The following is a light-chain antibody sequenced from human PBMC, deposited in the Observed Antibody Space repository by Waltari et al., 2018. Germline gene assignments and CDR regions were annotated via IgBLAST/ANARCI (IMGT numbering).Light chain of an antibody. CDR1: QAIGNE. CDR2: DAS. V-gene: IGKV1D-16*01. Sequence: DIQMTQSPSSLSAFVGDRVTITCRASQAIGNELAWYQQKPDRAPKSLIFDASSLYSGVPSRFSGSGSGTDFTLTISSLQPEDFGTFYCQQYNAYPLTFGEGTKVEIK. J-gene: IGKJ4*01. CDR3: QQYNAYPLT.